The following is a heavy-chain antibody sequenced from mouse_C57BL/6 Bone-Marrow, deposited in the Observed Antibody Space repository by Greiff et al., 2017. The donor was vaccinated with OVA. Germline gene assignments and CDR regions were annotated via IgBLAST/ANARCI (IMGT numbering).Heavy chain of an antibody. CDR1: GFTFSSYA. J-gene: IGHJ3*01. CDR2: ISSGGDYI. V-gene: IGHV5-9-1*02. Sequence: EVKVVESGEGLVKPGGSLKLSCAASGFTFSSYAMSWVRQTPEKRLEWVAYISSGGDYIYYADTVKGRFTISRDNARNTLYLQMSSLKSEDTAMYYCTRDYYSIWFAYWGQGTLVTVSA. CDR3: TRDYYSIWFAY. D-gene: IGHD2-5*01.